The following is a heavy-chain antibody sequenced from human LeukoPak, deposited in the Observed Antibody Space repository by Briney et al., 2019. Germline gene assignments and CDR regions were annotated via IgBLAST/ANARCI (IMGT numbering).Heavy chain of an antibody. CDR1: GFTFSSYG. CDR2: IYSGGST. Sequence: GGSLRLSCAASGFTFSSYGMSWVRQAPGKGLEWVSVIYSGGSTYYADSVKGRFTISRDNSKNRLFLQMNSLRVEDTAVYFCTKTGSRDQGGLDYWGQGTLVTVSS. V-gene: IGHV3-23*03. J-gene: IGHJ4*02. CDR3: TKTGSRDQGGLDY. D-gene: IGHD3-10*01.